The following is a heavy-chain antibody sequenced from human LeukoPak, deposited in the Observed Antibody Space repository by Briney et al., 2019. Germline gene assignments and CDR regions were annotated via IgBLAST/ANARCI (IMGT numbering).Heavy chain of an antibody. J-gene: IGHJ4*02. CDR1: GFTFKNAW. Sequence: GGSLRLSCAASGFTFKNAWMSWVRQAPGKGPEWVARIKDKGEGGTIDYAASVRGRFTISRGDSRDAVYLQMNSLIVDDSAVYYCTTDPRYWGQGTLVTVSS. CDR3: TTDPRY. CDR2: IKDKGEGGTI. V-gene: IGHV3-15*01.